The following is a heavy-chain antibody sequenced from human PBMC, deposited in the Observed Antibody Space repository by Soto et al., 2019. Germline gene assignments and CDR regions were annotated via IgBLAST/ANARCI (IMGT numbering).Heavy chain of an antibody. V-gene: IGHV3-23*01. CDR1: GFTFSSYA. CDR2: ISGSGGST. Sequence: GGSLRLSCATSGFTFSSYAMSWVRQAPGKGLEWVSAISGSGGSTYYADSVKGRFTISRDNSKNTLYLQMNSLRAEDTAVYYCAKVPYDSSGYYLPDYWGQGTLVTVSS. CDR3: AKVPYDSSGYYLPDY. D-gene: IGHD3-22*01. J-gene: IGHJ4*02.